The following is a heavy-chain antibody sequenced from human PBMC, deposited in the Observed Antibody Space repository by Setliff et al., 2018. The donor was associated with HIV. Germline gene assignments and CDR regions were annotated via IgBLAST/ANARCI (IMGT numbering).Heavy chain of an antibody. CDR2: INHSGST. J-gene: IGHJ4*02. D-gene: IGHD4-17*01. CDR3: ARYDYGDFDY. V-gene: IGHV4-34*01. Sequence: SETLSLTCAVFGGSFSGYYWSWIRQPPGKGPEWIGEINHSGSTDYNPSLKSRVTISVDTSKNQFSLNLSSVTAADTAVYYCARYDYGDFDYWGQGTPVTVSS. CDR1: GGSFSGYY.